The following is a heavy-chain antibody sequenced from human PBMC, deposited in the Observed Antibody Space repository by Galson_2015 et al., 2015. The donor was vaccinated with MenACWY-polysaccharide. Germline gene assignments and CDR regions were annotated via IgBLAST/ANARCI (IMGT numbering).Heavy chain of an antibody. CDR2: IDYSGNT. J-gene: IGHJ4*02. V-gene: IGHV4-39*01. CDR1: VASMSGTGYS. D-gene: IGHD3-10*01. Sequence: SETLSLTCPVSVASMSGTGYSWGWIRRPPGKGLEWIGRIDYSGNTNYDSSLESRVIISIDTSKNQYFLRLTSVTVADTALYYCRRGPSRTIRDWGQGTLVTVSS. CDR3: RRGPSRTIRD.